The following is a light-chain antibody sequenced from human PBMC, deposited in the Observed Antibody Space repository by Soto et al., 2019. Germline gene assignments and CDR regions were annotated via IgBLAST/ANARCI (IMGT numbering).Light chain of an antibody. V-gene: IGKV3-20*01. CDR2: GGS. Sequence: EVVLTQSPGALSLSPGEGVTLSCRASQNIRGNELAWYRQKRGQAPRLLMYGGSTRADGIPDRFSGRGTGTNFTLTISRLEPEDSAVHYCQDHGTSHPWTFGQGTKLEIK. CDR3: QDHGTSHPWT. J-gene: IGKJ1*01. CDR1: QNIRGNE.